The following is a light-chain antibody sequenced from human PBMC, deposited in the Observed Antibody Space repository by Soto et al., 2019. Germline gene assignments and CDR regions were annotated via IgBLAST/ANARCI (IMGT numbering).Light chain of an antibody. CDR3: QQYGTSSGLLT. CDR2: DAS. J-gene: IGKJ3*01. CDR1: QSVSNTY. Sequence: EIVLTQSPGTLSLSPGERATLSCRASQSVSNTYLAWYQQKPGQAPRLLIYDASSRATGIPDRFSGSGSGTDFTLTISRLEPEDFEVYYCQQYGTSSGLLTFGHGTKVDIK. V-gene: IGKV3-20*01.